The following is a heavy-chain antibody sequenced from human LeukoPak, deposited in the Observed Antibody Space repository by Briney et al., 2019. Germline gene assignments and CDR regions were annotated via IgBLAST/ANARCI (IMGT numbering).Heavy chain of an antibody. Sequence: PGGSXXLXXAASGFTFSSXXXXWVRXAPGKGXXXXXYISSSSSNIYYADSVKGRFTISRDNAKNSLYLQMNSLRAEDTVVYYCASLGCSSTSCYNYWGQGTLVTVSS. CDR2: ISSSSSNI. CDR1: GFTFSSXX. J-gene: IGHJ4*02. V-gene: IGHV3-48*01. CDR3: ASLGCSSTSCYNY. D-gene: IGHD2-2*02.